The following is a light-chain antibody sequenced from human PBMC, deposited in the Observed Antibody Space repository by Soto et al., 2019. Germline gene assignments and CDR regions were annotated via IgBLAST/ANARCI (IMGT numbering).Light chain of an antibody. V-gene: IGKV1-27*01. Sequence: DIQMTQSPSSLSASVGDRVTITCRASQDIHNYLAWYQQKPGKVPKLLIYASSTLQSGVPSRFSGSRSGTDFTLTISGLQPEEVATYYCQKYDSVPWTFGQGTKVEMK. CDR2: ASS. CDR3: QKYDSVPWT. J-gene: IGKJ1*01. CDR1: QDIHNY.